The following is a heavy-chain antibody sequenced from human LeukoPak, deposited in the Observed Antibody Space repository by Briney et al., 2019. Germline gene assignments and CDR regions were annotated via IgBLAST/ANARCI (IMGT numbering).Heavy chain of an antibody. J-gene: IGHJ4*02. CDR2: ISGSGGST. V-gene: IGHV3-23*01. Sequence: PGGSLRLSCAASGFTFSSYAMSWVHQAPGKGLEWVSAISGSGGSTYYADSVKGRFTISRDNSKNTLYLQMNSLRAEDTAVYYCAKANDSSGYYYPFDYWGQGTLVTVSS. CDR1: GFTFSSYA. CDR3: AKANDSSGYYYPFDY. D-gene: IGHD3-22*01.